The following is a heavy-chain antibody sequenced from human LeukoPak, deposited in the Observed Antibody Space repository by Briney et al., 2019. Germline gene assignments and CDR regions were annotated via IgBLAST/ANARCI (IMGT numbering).Heavy chain of an antibody. Sequence: GGSLRLSCAASGFTFSSYSMNWVRQAPGKGLEWVSYISSSSSTIYYADSVKGRFTISRGNAKNSLYLQMNSLRAEDTAVYYCARDRYCSSTSCSTGAWFDPWGQGTLVTVSS. J-gene: IGHJ5*02. D-gene: IGHD2-2*01. CDR1: GFTFSSYS. CDR2: ISSSSSTI. CDR3: ARDRYCSSTSCSTGAWFDP. V-gene: IGHV3-48*01.